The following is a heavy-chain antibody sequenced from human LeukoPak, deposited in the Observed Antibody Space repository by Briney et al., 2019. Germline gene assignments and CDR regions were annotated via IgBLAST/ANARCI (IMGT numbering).Heavy chain of an antibody. V-gene: IGHV3-20*04. CDR2: INWNGGST. D-gene: IGHD6-13*01. CDR3: ARASEVSSSWYNSFDY. Sequence: GGSLRLSCAASGFTFSSYAMSWVRQAPGKGLEWVSGINWNGGSTGYVDSVKGRFTISRDNAKNSLYLQMNSLTAEDTALYYCARASEVSSSWYNSFDYWGQGTLVTVSS. CDR1: GFTFSSYA. J-gene: IGHJ4*02.